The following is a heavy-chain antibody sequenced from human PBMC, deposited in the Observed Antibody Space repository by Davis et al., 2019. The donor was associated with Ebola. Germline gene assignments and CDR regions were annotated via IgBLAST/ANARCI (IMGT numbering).Heavy chain of an antibody. D-gene: IGHD1-26*01. CDR1: GFTFSSYA. CDR2: ISGSGDYI. J-gene: IGHJ4*02. CDR3: ARALGSYLGTYYFDY. V-gene: IGHV3-21*01. Sequence: GESLKISCAASGFTFSSYAMNWVRQAPGKGLEWVSSISGSGDYIYYADSMKGRFTISRDNAKNSLYLQMNSLRAEDTAVYYCARALGSYLGTYYFDYWGQGTLVTVSS.